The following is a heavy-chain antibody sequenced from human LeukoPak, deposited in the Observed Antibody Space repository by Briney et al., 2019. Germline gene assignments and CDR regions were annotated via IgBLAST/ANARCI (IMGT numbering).Heavy chain of an antibody. CDR1: GYTFTSYY. Sequence: ASVKVSCKASGYTFTSYYMHWVRQAPGQGLEWMGIINPSGGSTSYAQKFQGRVTMTRDTSTSTVYMELSSLRSEDTAVYYCARDIITMVRGARPSTDMDVWGQGTTVTVSS. D-gene: IGHD3-10*01. V-gene: IGHV1-46*01. J-gene: IGHJ6*02. CDR3: ARDIITMVRGARPSTDMDV. CDR2: INPSGGST.